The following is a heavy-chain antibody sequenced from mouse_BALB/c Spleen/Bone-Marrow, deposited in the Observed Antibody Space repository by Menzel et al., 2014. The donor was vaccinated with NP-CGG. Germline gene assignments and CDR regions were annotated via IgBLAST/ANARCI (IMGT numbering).Heavy chain of an antibody. CDR2: INPSSGYT. J-gene: IGHJ3*01. D-gene: IGHD2-1*01. Sequence: QVQLQQSGAELARPGASVKMSCKASGYTFTSYTMHWVKQGPGQGLEWIGYINPSSGYTNYDQKFKDKATLTADKSSSTAYMQLSSLTSEDSAVYYCARSNGNYVLAYWGQGTLVTVSA. CDR1: GYTFTSYT. V-gene: IGHV1-4*01. CDR3: ARSNGNYVLAY.